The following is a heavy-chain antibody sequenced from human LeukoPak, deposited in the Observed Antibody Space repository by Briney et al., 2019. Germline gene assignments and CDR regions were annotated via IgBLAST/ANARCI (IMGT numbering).Heavy chain of an antibody. D-gene: IGHD3-9*01. Sequence: PSETLSLTCAVSGGSISSSNWWRWVRQPPGKGLEWIGEIYHSGSTNYNPSLKSRVIMSVDPSKNQFSLKLSCLTAADTAVYYCVRGPTVGYFDWVLSEYYFDSWGQGTLVTVSS. CDR2: IYHSGST. J-gene: IGHJ4*02. CDR3: VRGPTVGYFDWVLSEYYFDS. CDR1: GGSISSSNW. V-gene: IGHV4-4*02.